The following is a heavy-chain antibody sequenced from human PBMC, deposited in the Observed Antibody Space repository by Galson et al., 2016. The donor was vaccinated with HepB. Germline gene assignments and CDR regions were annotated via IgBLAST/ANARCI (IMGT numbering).Heavy chain of an antibody. CDR3: ARAGSSYGILDY. V-gene: IGHV3-7*01. CDR1: GFPFSSYW. CDR2: IKQDGSEI. J-gene: IGHJ4*02. D-gene: IGHD5-18*01. Sequence: SLRLSCAASGFPFSSYWMSWVRQAPGKGLEWVANIKQDGSEIYYVDSVKGRFTISRDNAKSSLYLQMNSLRAEDTAVYYCARAGSSYGILDYWGQGTLVTVSS.